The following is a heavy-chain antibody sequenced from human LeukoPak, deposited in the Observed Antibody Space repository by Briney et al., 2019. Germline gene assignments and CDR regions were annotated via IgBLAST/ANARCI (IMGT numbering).Heavy chain of an antibody. J-gene: IGHJ4*02. Sequence: KESGPTLVKPTQTLTLTCTFSGCSLSTSGVGVGWIRQPPAKALEWLALLYWHDDKRYSPSLKSSLTITKDTSKNQVVLTMTNMDPVDTATYYCAHIGGSNYDFWSGYQPFDYWGQGTLVTVSS. CDR1: GCSLSTSGVG. CDR2: LYWHDDK. V-gene: IGHV2-5*01. D-gene: IGHD3-3*01. CDR3: AHIGGSNYDFWSGYQPFDY.